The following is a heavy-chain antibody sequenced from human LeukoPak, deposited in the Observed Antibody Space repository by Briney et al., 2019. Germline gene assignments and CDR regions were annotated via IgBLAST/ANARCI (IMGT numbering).Heavy chain of an antibody. V-gene: IGHV3-30*18. D-gene: IGHD5-24*01. J-gene: IGHJ4*02. CDR1: GFTFSSYG. CDR3: AKSWEMATIIPFYFDY. CDR2: ISYDGSNK. Sequence: GSLRLSCAASGFTFSSYGMHWVRQAPGKGLEWVAVISYDGSNKYYADSVKGRFTISRDNSKNTLYLQMNSLRAEDTAVYYCAKSWEMATIIPFYFDYWGQGTLVTVSS.